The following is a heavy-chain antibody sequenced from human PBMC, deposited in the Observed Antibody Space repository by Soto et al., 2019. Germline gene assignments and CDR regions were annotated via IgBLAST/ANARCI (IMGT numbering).Heavy chain of an antibody. V-gene: IGHV3-21*01. CDR1: RCTFSSSR. CDR2: ISSSSSYI. J-gene: IGHJ6*02. D-gene: IGHD6-13*01. CDR3: ARDLQQPHYGMDV. Sequence: LRICCASSRCTFSSSRVNGGRKIPGKGLEWVSSISSSSSYIYYADSVKGRFTISRDNAKNSLYLQMNSLRAEDTAVYYCARDLQQPHYGMDVWGQGTTVPVSS.